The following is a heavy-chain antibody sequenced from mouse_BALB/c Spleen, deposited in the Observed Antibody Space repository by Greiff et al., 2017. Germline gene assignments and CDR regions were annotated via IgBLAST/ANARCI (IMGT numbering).Heavy chain of an antibody. D-gene: IGHD2-1*01. J-gene: IGHJ4*01. CDR3: ARREGNCVMDY. V-gene: IGHV5-12-2*01. CDR2: ISNGGGST. CDR1: GFTFSSYT. Sequence: EVMLVESGGGLVQPGGSLKISCAASGFTFSSYTMSWVRQTPEKRLEWVAYISNGGGSTYYPDTVKGRFTISRDNAKNALYLQKSSLKSEDTAMYYSARREGNCVMDYWGQGTSVTVSS.